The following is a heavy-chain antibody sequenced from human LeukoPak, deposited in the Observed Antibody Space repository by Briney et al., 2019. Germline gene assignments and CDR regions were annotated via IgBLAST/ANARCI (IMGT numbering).Heavy chain of an antibody. CDR2: IYYSGST. Sequence: SETLSLTCTVSGGSIRSSSYYCGWIRQPPGKGVGWIGSIYYSGSTYYNPSLKSRVTLSVDTSKNQFSLKLSSVTAADTAVYYCARRGREARYDYVWGSYRRLYYFDYWGQGTLVTVSS. D-gene: IGHD3-16*02. J-gene: IGHJ4*02. V-gene: IGHV4-39*01. CDR3: ARRGREARYDYVWGSYRRLYYFDY. CDR1: GGSIRSSSYY.